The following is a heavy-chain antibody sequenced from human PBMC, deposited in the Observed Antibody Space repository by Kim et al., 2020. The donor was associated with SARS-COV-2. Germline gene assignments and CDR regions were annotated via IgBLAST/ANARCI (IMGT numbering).Heavy chain of an antibody. J-gene: IGHJ4*02. Sequence: TYYNPSLKSRITISVDTSKNQFALKLSSVTAADTAVYYCASSNFVESVDYWGQGTLVTVSS. V-gene: IGHV4-31*02. D-gene: IGHD3-3*02. CDR3: ASSNFVESVDY. CDR2: T.